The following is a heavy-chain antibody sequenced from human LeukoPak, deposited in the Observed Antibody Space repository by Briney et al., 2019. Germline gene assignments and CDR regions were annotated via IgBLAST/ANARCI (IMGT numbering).Heavy chain of an antibody. J-gene: IGHJ2*01. CDR1: GFTFSSYE. CDR2: ISSSSSYI. CDR3: ARSVPGPGYFDL. V-gene: IGHV3-21*01. Sequence: GGSLRLSCAASGFTFSSYEMNWVRQAPGKGLEWVSSISSSSSYIYYADSVKGRFTISRDNAKNSLYLQMNSLRAEDTAVYYCARSVPGPGYFDLWGRGTLVTVSS.